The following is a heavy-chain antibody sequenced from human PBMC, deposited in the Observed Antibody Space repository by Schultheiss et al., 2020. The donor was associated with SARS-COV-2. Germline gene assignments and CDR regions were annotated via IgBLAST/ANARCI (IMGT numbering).Heavy chain of an antibody. CDR3: AREGVYSGSYYAPDY. Sequence: GESLKISCAASGFTFSSYAMSWVRQAPGKGLEWVSAISGSGGSTYYADSVKGRFTISRDNSKNTLYLQMNSLRAEDTAVYYCAREGVYSGSYYAPDYWGQGTLVTVSS. J-gene: IGHJ4*02. V-gene: IGHV3-23*01. CDR1: GFTFSSYA. D-gene: IGHD1-26*01. CDR2: ISGSGGST.